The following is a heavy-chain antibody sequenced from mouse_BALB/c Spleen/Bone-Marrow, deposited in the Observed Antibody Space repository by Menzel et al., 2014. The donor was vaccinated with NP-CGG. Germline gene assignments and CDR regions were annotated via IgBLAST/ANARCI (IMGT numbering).Heavy chain of an antibody. CDR3: AKNRDDGVVDY. Sequence: VMLVESGPGLVQPSQNLSITCTVSGFSLNSHGVHWVRQSPGKGLEWLRVIWRGGSTDYNAAFMSRLSITKDNSKSQVFFKMNSLQADDTAIYYCAKNRDDGVVDYWGQGTTLTVSS. J-gene: IGHJ2*01. CDR1: GFSLNSHG. CDR2: IWRGGST. V-gene: IGHV2-5*01. D-gene: IGHD2-14*01.